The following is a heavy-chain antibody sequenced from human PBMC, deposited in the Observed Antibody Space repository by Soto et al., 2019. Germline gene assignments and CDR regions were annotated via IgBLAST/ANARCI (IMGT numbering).Heavy chain of an antibody. CDR2: IYPGDSDT. J-gene: IGHJ6*02. V-gene: IGHV5-51*01. CDR1: GYSFTSYW. Sequence: PGESLKISCKGSGYSFTSYWIGWVRQMPGKGLEWMGIIYPGDSDTRYSPSFQGQVTISAVKSISTAYLQWSSLKASDNAMYYWSRKGNKWGDYALDFWGQGTMVTVSS. CDR3: SRKGNKWGDYALDF. D-gene: IGHD1-26*01.